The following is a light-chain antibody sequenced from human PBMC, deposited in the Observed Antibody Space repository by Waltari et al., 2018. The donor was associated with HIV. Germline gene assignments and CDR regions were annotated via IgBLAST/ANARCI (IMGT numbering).Light chain of an antibody. CDR2: GNR. Sequence: QSVLTQPPSVSGAPGQRVHISCTGSSSNIGAQYALHWYQQLPGTAPTVLIYGNRDRPSGVPDRFSGSKSGTSASLVITGLQAEDEANYYCQSYDSSLSAWVFGGGTKLTVL. CDR1: SSNIGAQYA. V-gene: IGLV1-40*01. CDR3: QSYDSSLSAWV. J-gene: IGLJ3*02.